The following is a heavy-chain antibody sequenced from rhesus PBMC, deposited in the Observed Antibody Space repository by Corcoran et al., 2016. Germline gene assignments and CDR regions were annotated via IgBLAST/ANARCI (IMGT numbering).Heavy chain of an antibody. J-gene: IGHJ2*01. Sequence: EVQLVESGGGLVQPGGSLRLSCAASGFTFSSYGMHWVRQAPGKGLELVAVISYDGNKKYYADSVKDRFIISRDNSKNMLYRQMNNLKVEDTAVYYCARSHLDWSNWYFDLWGPGTPITISS. CDR1: GFTFSSYG. D-gene: IGHD3-3*01. CDR3: ARSHLDWSNWYFDL. CDR2: ISYDGNKK. V-gene: IGHV3-54*02.